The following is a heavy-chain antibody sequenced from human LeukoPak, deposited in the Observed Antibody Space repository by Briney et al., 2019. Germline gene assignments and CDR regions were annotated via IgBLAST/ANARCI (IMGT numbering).Heavy chain of an antibody. V-gene: IGHV6-1*01. CDR2: TYQRSKWYN. D-gene: IGHD6-19*01. Sequence: SQTLSLTCAISGDSVSINSAAWNWIRQSPSGGLEWLGRTYQRSKWYNDYAVSVKSRITINPDISKNQFSLQLNSVTPEDTAVYYCARSPSPYSSGWYFDYWGQGTLVTVSP. J-gene: IGHJ4*02. CDR1: GDSVSINSAA. CDR3: ARSPSPYSSGWYFDY.